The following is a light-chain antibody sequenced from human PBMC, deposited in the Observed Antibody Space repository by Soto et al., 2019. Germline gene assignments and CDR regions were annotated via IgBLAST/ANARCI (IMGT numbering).Light chain of an antibody. CDR3: QKYNSALST. V-gene: IGKV1-27*01. CDR2: AAS. CDR1: QDIDNY. Sequence: DIQMTQSPSSLSASVGDRVTISCRASQDIDNYLAWYQQKPGKVPTLLIYAASTLQSGVPSRFSGSGSGTDFTITITSLQPEDVATYYCQKYNSALSTFGQGTKVEIK. J-gene: IGKJ1*01.